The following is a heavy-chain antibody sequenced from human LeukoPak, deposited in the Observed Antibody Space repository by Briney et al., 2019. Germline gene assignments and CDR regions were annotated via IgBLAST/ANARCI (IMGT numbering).Heavy chain of an antibody. J-gene: IGHJ4*02. D-gene: IGHD5-18*01. V-gene: IGHV3-48*01. CDR2: ISSSSSTI. CDR1: GFTFSSYA. CDR3: ARESDPWIQLWFGTFDY. Sequence: PGGSLRLSCAASGFTFSSYAMSWVRQAPGKGLEWVSYISSSSSTIYYADSVKGRFTISRDNAKNSLYLQMNSLRAEDTAVYYCARESDPWIQLWFGTFDYWGQGTLVTVSS.